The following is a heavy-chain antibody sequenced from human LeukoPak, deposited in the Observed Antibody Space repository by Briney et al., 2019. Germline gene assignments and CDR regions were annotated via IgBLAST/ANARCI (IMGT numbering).Heavy chain of an antibody. J-gene: IGHJ4*02. V-gene: IGHV3-53*01. D-gene: IGHD4-17*01. CDR3: ARDSYGDANFDS. Sequence: GGSLRLSCAASGFIVNTNYMTWVRQAPGRGLEWVSFIYADGNTYYADSVKGRFTISRDISKNAVYLQMNSLRAEDAAVYYCARDSYGDANFDSWGQGTLVTVSS. CDR1: GFIVNTNY. CDR2: IYADGNT.